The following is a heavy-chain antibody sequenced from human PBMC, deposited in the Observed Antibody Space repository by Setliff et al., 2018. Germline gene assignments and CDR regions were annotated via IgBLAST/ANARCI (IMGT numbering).Heavy chain of an antibody. CDR2: ISSGSNSI. V-gene: IGHV3-48*04. D-gene: IGHD2-8*01. CDR3: ARARGVGTTPHHMDV. J-gene: IGHJ6*03. CDR1: GFTFSFYS. Sequence: QPGGSLRLSCAASGFTFSFYSMNWVRQAPGKGLEWISYISSGSNSIDYADSVKGRFTIFRDNPKNSLSLQMNSLRPDDTAFYYCARARGVGTTPHHMDVWGKGTTVTVSS.